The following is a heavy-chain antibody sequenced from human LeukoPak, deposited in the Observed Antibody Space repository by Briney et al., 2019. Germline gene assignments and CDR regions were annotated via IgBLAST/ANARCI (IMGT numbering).Heavy chain of an antibody. J-gene: IGHJ4*02. CDR2: IYYSGST. CDR3: ARHVKYSYGTYFDY. Sequence: SETLSLTCTVSGGSISSYYWSWIRQPPGKGLEWVGYIYYSGSTNYNPSLKSRVTISVDTSKNQFSLKLSSVTAADTAVYYCARHVKYSYGTYFDYWGQGTLVTVSS. CDR1: GGSISSYY. D-gene: IGHD5-18*01. V-gene: IGHV4-59*08.